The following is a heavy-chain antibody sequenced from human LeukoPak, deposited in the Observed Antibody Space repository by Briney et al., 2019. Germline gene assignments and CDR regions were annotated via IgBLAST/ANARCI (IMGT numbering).Heavy chain of an antibody. Sequence: PGGSLRLSCAASGFTFSNYGMHWVRQAPGKGLEWVAVIWYDASNKYYAGSVQGRFTISRDNSKNTLYLQMNRLRAEDTAVYYCARDSFCSGGSCYSGLFGYWGQGALVTVSS. D-gene: IGHD2-15*01. CDR1: GFTFSNYG. CDR2: IWYDASNK. V-gene: IGHV3-33*01. J-gene: IGHJ4*02. CDR3: ARDSFCSGGSCYSGLFGY.